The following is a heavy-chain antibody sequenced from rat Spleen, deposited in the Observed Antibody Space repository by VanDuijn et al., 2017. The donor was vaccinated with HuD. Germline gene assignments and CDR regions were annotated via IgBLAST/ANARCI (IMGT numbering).Heavy chain of an antibody. V-gene: IGHV5-22*01. Sequence: EVQLVESGGGLVQPGRSLKLSCAASGFTFSDYYMAWVRQAPKKGLEWVASISYEGSSTYYGDSVKGRFTISRDNAKSTLYLQMNSLRSEDTATYYCARQGTVAFDYWGQGVMVTVSS. J-gene: IGHJ2*01. CDR1: GFTFSDYY. CDR2: ISYEGSST. D-gene: IGHD1-1*01. CDR3: ARQGTVAFDY.